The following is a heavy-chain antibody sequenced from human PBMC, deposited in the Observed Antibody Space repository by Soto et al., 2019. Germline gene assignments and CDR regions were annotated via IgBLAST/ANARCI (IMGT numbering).Heavy chain of an antibody. CDR3: ARRHVSSIHFLRFDD. CDR2: IIPSSETT. D-gene: IGHD3-3*02. V-gene: IGHV1-69*01. J-gene: IGHJ4*02. Sequence: QVLLVQSGAEAKRPGSSVKVSCKASGGTFDNYVLNWVRQAPGQGLEWVGGIIPSSETTNYAQKFQGRLTLIADANIVYMELSSLRSDDTAIYYCARRHVSSIHFLRFDDWGQGTLLTVSS. CDR1: GGTFDNYV.